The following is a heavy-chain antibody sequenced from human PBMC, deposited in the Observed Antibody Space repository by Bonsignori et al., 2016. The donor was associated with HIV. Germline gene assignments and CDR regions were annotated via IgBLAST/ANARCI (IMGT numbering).Heavy chain of an antibody. Sequence: WIRQPPGKGLEWIGEINHGGSTNYNPSLKSRVTISVDTSKNQFSLNLSSVTAADTAVYYCARRTVPNISNSYYYMDVWGKGTTVTVSS. V-gene: IGHV4-34*01. D-gene: IGHD1-14*01. CDR3: ARRTVPNISNSYYYMDV. CDR2: INHGGST. J-gene: IGHJ6*03.